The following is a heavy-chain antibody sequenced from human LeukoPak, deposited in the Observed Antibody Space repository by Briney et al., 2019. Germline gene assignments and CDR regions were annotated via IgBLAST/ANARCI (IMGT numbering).Heavy chain of an antibody. D-gene: IGHD5-18*01. CDR1: GGSFSGYY. V-gene: IGHV4-34*01. CDR3: AREEAVDTTVGTSLNWFDP. Sequence: SETLSLTCAVYGGSFSGYYWSWIRQPPGKGLEWIGETNHSGSTNYNPSLKSRVTISVDTSKNQFSLKLSSVTAADTAVYYCAREEAVDTTVGTSLNWFDPWGQGTLVTVSS. J-gene: IGHJ5*02. CDR2: TNHSGST.